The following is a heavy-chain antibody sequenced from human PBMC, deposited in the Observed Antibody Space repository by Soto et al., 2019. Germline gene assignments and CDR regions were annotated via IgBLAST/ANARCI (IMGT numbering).Heavy chain of an antibody. CDR3: AKDQGIGGSYYGAFEI. V-gene: IGHV3-23*01. D-gene: IGHD1-26*01. J-gene: IGHJ3*02. Sequence: GGSLRLSCAASGFTFSSYAMSWVRQAPGKGLEWVSAISGSGGSTYYADSVKGRFTISRDNSKNTLYLQMNSLRAEDTAVYYCAKDQGIGGSYYGAFEIWGQGTMVTVSS. CDR1: GFTFSSYA. CDR2: ISGSGGST.